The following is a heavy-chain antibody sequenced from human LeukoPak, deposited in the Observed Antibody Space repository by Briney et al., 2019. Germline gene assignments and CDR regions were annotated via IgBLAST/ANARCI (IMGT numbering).Heavy chain of an antibody. V-gene: IGHV3-23*01. CDR1: GFTFSSYS. Sequence: PGGSLRLSCAASGFTFSSYSMSWARQAPGKGLEWVSVISSSGVATYYADSVKGRFTISRDNSKNTLYLQMNSLRAEDTAIYYCARAAMVRGVDYFDYWGQGTLVTVSS. CDR3: ARAAMVRGVDYFDY. CDR2: ISSSGVAT. J-gene: IGHJ4*02. D-gene: IGHD3-10*01.